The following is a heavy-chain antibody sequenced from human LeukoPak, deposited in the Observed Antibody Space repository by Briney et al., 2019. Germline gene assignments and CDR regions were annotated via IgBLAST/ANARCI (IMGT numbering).Heavy chain of an antibody. J-gene: IGHJ4*02. CDR2: INPSGGST. D-gene: IGHD4-17*01. CDR3: AILTTDENEDFDY. Sequence: ASVKVSCKASGYTFTSYYMHWVRQAPGQGLEWMGVINPSGGSTSYAQKFQGRVTMTRDTSTSTVYMELSSLRSEDTAVYYCAILTTDENEDFDYWGQGPLVTVSS. V-gene: IGHV1-46*01. CDR1: GYTFTSYY.